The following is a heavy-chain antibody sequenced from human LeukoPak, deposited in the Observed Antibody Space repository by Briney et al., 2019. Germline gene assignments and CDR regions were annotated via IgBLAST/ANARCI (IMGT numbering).Heavy chain of an antibody. Sequence: GGSLRLSCSASGFTFSSFAIHWVRQAPGKGLEYVSAISSNGGSTYYADPVKGRFTISRDNSKNTLYLQMSSLRPEDTAVYYCVKDPTGAYGDRRSFDYWGQGILVTVSS. CDR1: GFTFSSFA. D-gene: IGHD4-17*01. CDR2: ISSNGGST. J-gene: IGHJ4*02. CDR3: VKDPTGAYGDRRSFDY. V-gene: IGHV3-64D*06.